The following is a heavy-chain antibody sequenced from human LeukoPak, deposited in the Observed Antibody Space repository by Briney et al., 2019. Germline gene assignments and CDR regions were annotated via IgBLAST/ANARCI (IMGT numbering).Heavy chain of an antibody. CDR2: ITGSGDST. Sequence: GGSLRLSCTASGXTYTTYAMSWVRQAPGKGLEWVSSITGSGDSTYYADSVKGRFTISRDNSKNTLYLQMNSLRAEDTAVYHCARDGGSYLQPTDYWGQGTLVTVSS. CDR1: GXTYTTYA. J-gene: IGHJ4*02. V-gene: IGHV3-23*01. D-gene: IGHD1-26*01. CDR3: ARDGGSYLQPTDY.